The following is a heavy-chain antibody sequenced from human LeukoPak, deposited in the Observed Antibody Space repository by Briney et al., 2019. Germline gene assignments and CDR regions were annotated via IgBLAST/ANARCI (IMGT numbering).Heavy chain of an antibody. Sequence: KPSETLPLTCAVSGYSISSGYYWGWIRQPPGKGLEWIGSIYHSGGTYYNPSLKSRVTISVDTSKNQFSLKLSSVTAADTAVYYCASVYNDILTGYPYFDYWGQGTLVTVSS. CDR3: ASVYNDILTGYPYFDY. D-gene: IGHD3-9*01. J-gene: IGHJ4*02. V-gene: IGHV4-38-2*01. CDR1: GYSISSGYY. CDR2: IYHSGGT.